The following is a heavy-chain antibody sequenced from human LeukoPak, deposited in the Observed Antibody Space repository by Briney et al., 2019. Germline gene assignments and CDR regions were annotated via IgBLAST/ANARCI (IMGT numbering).Heavy chain of an antibody. CDR1: GFTFSSYA. CDR3: AKERNDYYYDSSGYYLF. Sequence: PGGSLRLSCAASGFTFSSYAMSWVRQAPGKGLEWVSAISGSGGSTYYADSVKGRFTISRDNSKNTPYLQMNSLRAEDTAVYYCAKERNDYYYDSSGYYLFWGQGTLVTVSS. V-gene: IGHV3-23*01. CDR2: ISGSGGST. J-gene: IGHJ4*02. D-gene: IGHD3-22*01.